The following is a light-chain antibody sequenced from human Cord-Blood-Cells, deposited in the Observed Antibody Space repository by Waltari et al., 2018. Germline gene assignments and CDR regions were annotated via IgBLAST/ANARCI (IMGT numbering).Light chain of an antibody. CDR1: QDISNY. J-gene: IGKJ4*01. Sequence: DIQMTQSPSSLSASVGDRVTITCQASQDISNYLNWYQQKPGKAPKLLIYDASNLEPGVPSRFSGSGSGTDFTFTISSLQPEDIATYYCQQYDNLLGTFGGGTKVEIK. CDR2: DAS. CDR3: QQYDNLLGT. V-gene: IGKV1-33*01.